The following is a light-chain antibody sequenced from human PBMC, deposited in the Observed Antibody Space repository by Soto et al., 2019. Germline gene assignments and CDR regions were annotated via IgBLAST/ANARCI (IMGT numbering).Light chain of an antibody. Sequence: EIVLTQSPATLSLSPGEGATLSCRASQSVTTYLAWYQQKPGQAPRLLIYAGSTRAPGIPARFSGSGSATDYTLTISSLEPEDCAVYYCQQRTTWPPVAFCQGTRLEI. CDR1: QSVTTY. V-gene: IGKV3-11*01. CDR2: AGS. J-gene: IGKJ5*01. CDR3: QQRTTWPPVA.